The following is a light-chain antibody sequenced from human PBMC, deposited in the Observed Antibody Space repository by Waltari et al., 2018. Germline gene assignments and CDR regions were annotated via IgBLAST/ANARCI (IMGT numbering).Light chain of an antibody. V-gene: IGKV3-11*01. CDR2: NAS. CDR1: QRVSSY. J-gene: IGKJ1*01. Sequence: EIVLTQSPATLSLSPGERATLSCRASQRVSSYLAWYHQKPGQAPRLLIYNASNRATGIPARFSGSGSGTDFTLTISSLEPEDFAVYYCQQRSNWPRTFGQGTKVEIK. CDR3: QQRSNWPRT.